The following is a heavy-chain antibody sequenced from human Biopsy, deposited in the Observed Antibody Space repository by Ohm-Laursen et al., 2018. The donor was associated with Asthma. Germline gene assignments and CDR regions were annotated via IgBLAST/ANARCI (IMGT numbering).Heavy chain of an antibody. CDR2: ISWNSATI. CDR3: AKVRSDWVITESFDY. D-gene: IGHD3-22*01. J-gene: IGHJ4*02. Sequence: SLRLSCAASGFKFDEYTMHWVRQAPGKGLEWVSGISWNSATIGYADSVGGRFTISRDNAKNSVFLHMDSLRPEDTAFYYCAKVRSDWVITESFDYWGQGVLVTASS. CDR1: GFKFDEYT. V-gene: IGHV3-9*01.